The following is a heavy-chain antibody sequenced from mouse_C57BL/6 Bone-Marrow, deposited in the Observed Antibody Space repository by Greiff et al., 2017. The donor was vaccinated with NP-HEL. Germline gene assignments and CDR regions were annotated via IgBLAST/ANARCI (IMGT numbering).Heavy chain of an antibody. D-gene: IGHD1-1*01. CDR3: ARRTVVDAMDY. V-gene: IGHV5-17*01. J-gene: IGHJ4*01. CDR2: ISSGSRTI. Sequence: EVQLVESGGGLVKPGGSLKLSCAASGFTFSDYGMHWVRQAPGKGLEWVAYISSGSRTIYYAATVKGRFTISRDNAKITLFLQMTRLRSEETGMYYCARRTVVDAMDYWGQGTSVTVSS. CDR1: GFTFSDYG.